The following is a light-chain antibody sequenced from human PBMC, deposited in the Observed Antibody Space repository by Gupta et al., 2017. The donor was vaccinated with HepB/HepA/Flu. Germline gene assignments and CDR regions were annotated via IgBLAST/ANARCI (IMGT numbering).Light chain of an antibody. CDR1: HNILRRY. CDR2: DTS. V-gene: IGKV3-20*01. CDR3: QQYDDSPWT. Sequence: DTVLTQSPGTLSLSPGEGATLSCRTSHNILRRYLAWYQQKPGQAPRLLIYDTSSRATGIPDRFVGSGSGTDFTLTISGLEPEDFAVYYCQQYDDSPWTFGQGTTVEVK. J-gene: IGKJ1*01.